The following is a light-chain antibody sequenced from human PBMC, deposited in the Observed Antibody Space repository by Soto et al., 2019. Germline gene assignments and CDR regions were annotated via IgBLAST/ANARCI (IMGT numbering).Light chain of an antibody. CDR3: QQGGT. J-gene: IGKJ3*01. Sequence: EIVLTQSPATLSLSPGERATLSCRASQSVSSYLAWYQQKPGQAPRLLIYDASNRATGIPARFSGSGSGTDFTLTNSSLEPEDFAVYYCQQGGTFGPGTKVDIK. CDR2: DAS. CDR1: QSVSSY. V-gene: IGKV3-11*01.